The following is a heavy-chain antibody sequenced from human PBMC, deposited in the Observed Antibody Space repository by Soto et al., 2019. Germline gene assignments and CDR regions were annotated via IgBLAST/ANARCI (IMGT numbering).Heavy chain of an antibody. CDR2: IYYSGST. D-gene: IGHD2-15*01. J-gene: IGHJ4*02. CDR1: GGSISSGGYY. CDR3: ARDSADPQGYCSGGSCYSYYFDY. Sequence: QVQLQESGPGLVKPSQTLSLTCTVSGGSISSGGYYWSWIRQHPGKGLEWIGYIYYSGSTYYNPYLKSRVTISVDTSKNQFSLKLSSVTAADTAVYYCARDSADPQGYCSGGSCYSYYFDYWGQGTLVTVSS. V-gene: IGHV4-31*03.